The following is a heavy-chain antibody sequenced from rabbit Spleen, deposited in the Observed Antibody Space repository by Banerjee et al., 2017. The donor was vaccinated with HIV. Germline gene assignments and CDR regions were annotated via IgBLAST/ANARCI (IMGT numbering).Heavy chain of an antibody. Sequence: QSLEESGGDLVKPGASLTLTCIASGVSFSGSSYMCWVRQAPGKGLEWIACIDSGSSGFTYFASWAKGRFTISKASSTTVTLQMTSLTAADTATYFCARDTSSSFSSYGMDLWGQGTLVT. J-gene: IGHJ6*01. CDR3: ARDTSSSFSSYGMDL. D-gene: IGHD1-1*01. CDR2: IDSGSSGFT. CDR1: GVSFSGSSY. V-gene: IGHV1S40*01.